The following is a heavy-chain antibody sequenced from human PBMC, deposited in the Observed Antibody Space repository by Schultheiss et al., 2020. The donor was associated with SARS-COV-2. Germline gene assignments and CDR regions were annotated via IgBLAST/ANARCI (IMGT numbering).Heavy chain of an antibody. CDR1: GGSISSSSYY. V-gene: IGHV4-39*01. CDR2: IYYSGST. D-gene: IGHD2-15*01. Sequence: SETLSLTCTVSGGSISSSSYYWGWIRQPPGKGLEWIGSIYYSGSTYYNPSLKSRVTISVDTSKNQFSLKLSSVTAADTAVYYCARRGGVVVAAIPSRLDYYYYGMDVWGQGTTVTVSS. J-gene: IGHJ6*02. CDR3: ARRGGVVVAAIPSRLDYYYYGMDV.